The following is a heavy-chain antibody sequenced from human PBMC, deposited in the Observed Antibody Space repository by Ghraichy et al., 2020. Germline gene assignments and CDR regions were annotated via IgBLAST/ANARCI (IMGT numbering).Heavy chain of an antibody. V-gene: IGHV1-18*01. CDR2: ISAYNGNT. CDR3: ARDVKGYYDILTGYYPPYYYYGMDV. CDR1: GYTFTSYG. D-gene: IGHD3-9*01. J-gene: IGHJ6*02. Sequence: ASVKVSCKASGYTFTSYGISWVRQAPGQGLEWMGWISAYNGNTNYAQKLQGRVTMTTDTSTSTAYMELRSLRSDDTAVYYCARDVKGYYDILTGYYPPYYYYGMDVWGQGTTVTVSS.